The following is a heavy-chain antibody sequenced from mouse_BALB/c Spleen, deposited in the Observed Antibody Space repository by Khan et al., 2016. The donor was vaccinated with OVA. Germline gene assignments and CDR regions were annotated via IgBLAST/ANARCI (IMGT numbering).Heavy chain of an antibody. V-gene: IGHV1-76*01. CDR1: GYIFTSYW. J-gene: IGHJ2*01. CDR3: AREEALYYLDD. D-gene: IGHD3-2*02. CDR2: IYPGTDNT. Sequence: QMQLEESGAELVRPGASVKLSCKTSGYIFTSYWIHWVKQRSGQGLEWIARIYPGTDNTYYNEKLKDKATLTADKSSSTADKKLSSVKTEDSAVYFCAREEALYYLDDWGQGTTLTVS.